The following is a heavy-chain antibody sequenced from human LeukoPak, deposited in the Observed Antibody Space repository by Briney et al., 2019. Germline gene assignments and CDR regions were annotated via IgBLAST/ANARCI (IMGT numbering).Heavy chain of an antibody. CDR2: IYPADSDI. D-gene: IGHD2-15*01. V-gene: IGHV5-51*01. CDR1: GYSITNYW. Sequence: GESLKISCKGSGYSITNYWIAWVRQMPGKGLEWMGIIYPADSDIRYSPSFQGQVTISADKSISTAYLQWSSLKASDTATYYCARQEYCSGGSCYTWLDPWGQGTLVTVSS. J-gene: IGHJ5*02. CDR3: ARQEYCSGGSCYTWLDP.